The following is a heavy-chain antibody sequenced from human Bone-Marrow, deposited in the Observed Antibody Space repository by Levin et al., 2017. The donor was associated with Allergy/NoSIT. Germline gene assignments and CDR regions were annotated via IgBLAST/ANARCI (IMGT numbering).Heavy chain of an antibody. CDR2: INPSGGIT. D-gene: IGHD3/OR15-3a*01. Sequence: ASVKVSCKASGYTFTTYYIHWVRQAPGQGLEWMGAINPSGGITSFAQKFQDRVTMTRDTSTDTVNMELSSLRSDDTAVYYCARDQSFGFWTGSSYFSGLDVWGRGTTVTVSS. J-gene: IGHJ6*02. CDR1: GYTFTTYY. V-gene: IGHV1-46*01. CDR3: ARDQSFGFWTGSSYFSGLDV.